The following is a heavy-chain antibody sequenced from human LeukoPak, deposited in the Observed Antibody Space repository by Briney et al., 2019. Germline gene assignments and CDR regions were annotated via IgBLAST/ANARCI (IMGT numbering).Heavy chain of an antibody. V-gene: IGHV3-23*01. D-gene: IGHD3-10*01. Sequence: GGSLRLSCAVSGFSFSSYGMSWVRQAPGKGLEWVAFISGSGGSTKYADSVKGRFAISRDNSKTTLYLQMNSLRAEDTAVYCAKDHSPFGSGSYSTRYYGMDVWGQGTTVTVS. CDR3: AKDHSPFGSGSYSTRYYGMDV. J-gene: IGHJ6*02. CDR2: ISGSGGST. CDR1: GFSFSSYG.